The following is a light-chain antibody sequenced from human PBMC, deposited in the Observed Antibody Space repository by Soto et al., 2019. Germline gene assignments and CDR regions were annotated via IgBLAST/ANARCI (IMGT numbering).Light chain of an antibody. CDR1: QSVSSN. CDR3: QQYHKWPRT. V-gene: IGKV3-15*01. CDR2: GAS. Sequence: EIVMTQSPATLSVSPGERATLSCRASQSVSSNLAWYQQKPGQAHRLLIYGASTRATGIPDRFSGSGSGTEFALTISSLQSEDFAVYYCQQYHKWPRTFRQGPKVEIK. J-gene: IGKJ1*01.